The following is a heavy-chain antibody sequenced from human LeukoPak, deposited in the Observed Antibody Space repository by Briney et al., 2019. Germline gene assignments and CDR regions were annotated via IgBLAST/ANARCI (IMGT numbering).Heavy chain of an antibody. Sequence: PGGSLRLSCAASGFTFSSYAMHWVRQAPGKGLEWVAFVQYDGTDIHYTDSVKGRFTISRDNSKNTLYLQMNSLRPEDTAVYYCAKDAEIFGVVMGASGSNHWGQGTLITVSS. D-gene: IGHD3-3*01. V-gene: IGHV3-30*04. CDR2: VQYDGTDI. J-gene: IGHJ5*02. CDR3: AKDAEIFGVVMGASGSNH. CDR1: GFTFSSYA.